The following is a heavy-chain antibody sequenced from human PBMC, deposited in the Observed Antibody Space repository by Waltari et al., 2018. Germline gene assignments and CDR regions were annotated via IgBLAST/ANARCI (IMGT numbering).Heavy chain of an antibody. J-gene: IGHJ6*02. CDR1: GYSISSGYY. CDR3: ARDTSGYSYGYSIYYHYYYGMDV. CDR2: IYHSGST. V-gene: IGHV4-38-2*02. Sequence: QVQLQESGPGLVKPSETLSLTCAVSGYSISSGYYWGWIRQPPGKGLEWIGSIYHSGSTYYNPSLKSRVTISVDTSKNQFSLKLSSVTAADTAVYYCARDTSGYSYGYSIYYHYYYGMDVWGQGTTVTVSS. D-gene: IGHD5-18*01.